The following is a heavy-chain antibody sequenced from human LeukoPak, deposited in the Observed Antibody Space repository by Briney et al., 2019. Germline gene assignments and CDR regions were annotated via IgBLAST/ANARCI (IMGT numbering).Heavy chain of an antibody. J-gene: IGHJ4*02. CDR1: GFTFNSYA. CDR2: LWYDGSNK. V-gene: IGHV3-33*01. D-gene: IGHD3-22*01. Sequence: GGSLRLSCAASGFTFNSYAMHWVRQAPGKGLEWVAFLWYDGSNKYYADSVKGRFTASRDNSKNTVYLQMNSLRAEDTAVYYCARDERGYYYSGAFFGAIYFWGQGTLVTVSS. CDR3: ARDERGYYYSGAFFGAIYF.